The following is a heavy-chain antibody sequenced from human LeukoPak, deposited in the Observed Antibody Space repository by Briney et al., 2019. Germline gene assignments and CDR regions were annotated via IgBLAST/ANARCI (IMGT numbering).Heavy chain of an antibody. Sequence: GGSLRLSCAASGFTFSSYAMHWVRQAPGKGLEWVAVISYDGSNKYYADSVKGRFTISRDNSKNTLYLQMNSLRAEDTAVYYCARDLLVGEGYYMDVWGKGTTVTVSS. CDR3: ARDLLVGEGYYMDV. V-gene: IGHV3-30*07. CDR1: GFTFSSYA. J-gene: IGHJ6*03. D-gene: IGHD1-26*01. CDR2: ISYDGSNK.